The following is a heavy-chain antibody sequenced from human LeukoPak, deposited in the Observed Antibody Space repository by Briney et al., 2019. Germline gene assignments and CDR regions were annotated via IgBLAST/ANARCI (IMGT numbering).Heavy chain of an antibody. D-gene: IGHD3-22*01. CDR1: SITFSSYA. V-gene: IGHV3-23*01. Sequence: GESLRLSCAASSITFSSYAMGWVRQAPGKGLEWVSAISVSGSSTDYADPVKGRFTISRDNSKSTLYLQMNSLRAEDTAVYYCAARYYYDSSGSHSPYWGQGTLVTVSS. J-gene: IGHJ4*02. CDR2: ISVSGSST. CDR3: AARYYYDSSGSHSPY.